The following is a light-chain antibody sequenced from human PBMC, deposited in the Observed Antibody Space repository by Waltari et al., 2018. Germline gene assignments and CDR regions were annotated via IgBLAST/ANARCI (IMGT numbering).Light chain of an antibody. CDR3: CSYAGTPRVV. CDR2: EVN. V-gene: IGLV2-23*02. CDR1: HNDFGSYNL. Sequence: QSALTQPASVSGSPGQSITIPCTGTHNDFGSYNLVSWYQQHPGKAPKVIIFEVNKRPSGVSNRFSGSKSGNTASLTVSGLHPEDEADYYCCSYAGTPRVVFGGGTKLTVL. J-gene: IGLJ2*01.